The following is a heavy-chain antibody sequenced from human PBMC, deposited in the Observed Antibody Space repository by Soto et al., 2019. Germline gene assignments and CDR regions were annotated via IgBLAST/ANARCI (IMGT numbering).Heavy chain of an antibody. CDR3: ARDMSYSNYVGAPLWTSCVPDY. Sequence: ASVKVSCKASGYTFTSYAMHWVRQAPGQRLEWMGWINAGNGNTKYSQKFQGRVTITRDTSASTAYMELSSLRSEDTAVYYCARDMSYSNYVGAPLWTSCVPDYWGQGTLVTVSS. V-gene: IGHV1-3*01. CDR2: INAGNGNT. CDR1: GYTFTSYA. J-gene: IGHJ4*02. D-gene: IGHD4-4*01.